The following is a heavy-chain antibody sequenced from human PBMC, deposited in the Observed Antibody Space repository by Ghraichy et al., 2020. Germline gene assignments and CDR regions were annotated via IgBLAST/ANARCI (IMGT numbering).Heavy chain of an antibody. V-gene: IGHV3-53*01. CDR2: IYTDDTA. J-gene: IGHJ4*02. Sequence: GSLRLSCAASGFSVSSNYMNWVRQAPGKGLEWVSVIYTDDTAYYADSVKGRFTISRDRSKNMLFLQMNSLRGEDTAVYFCAGARDYSSRAPSDYWGQGTLVTVST. CDR3: AGARDYSSRAPSDY. D-gene: IGHD3-10*01. CDR1: GFSVSSNY.